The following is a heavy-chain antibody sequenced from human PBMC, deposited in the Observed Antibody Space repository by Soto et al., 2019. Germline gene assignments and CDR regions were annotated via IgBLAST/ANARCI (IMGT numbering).Heavy chain of an antibody. J-gene: IGHJ5*02. V-gene: IGHV1-3*01. Sequence: ASVTVSCQASGYTFTSYAMHWVRQAPGQRLEWMGWINAGNGNTKYSQKFQGRVTITRDTSASTAYMELSSLRSEDTAVYYCARGLGYCSGGSCEAPPCDPWGQGTLVTVSS. D-gene: IGHD2-15*01. CDR1: GYTFTSYA. CDR2: INAGNGNT. CDR3: ARGLGYCSGGSCEAPPCDP.